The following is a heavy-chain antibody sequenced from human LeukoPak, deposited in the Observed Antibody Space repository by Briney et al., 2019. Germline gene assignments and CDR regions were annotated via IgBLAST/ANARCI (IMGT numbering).Heavy chain of an antibody. V-gene: IGHV3-74*03. J-gene: IGHJ3*02. CDR1: RFTFSNYG. D-gene: IGHD2-15*01. CDR3: ARSKRWYSTDAFDI. Sequence: GRSLRLSCAASRFTFSNYGMHWVRQAPGKGLVWVSRINGDGSNTTYADSVKGRFTISRDNAKNTLYLQMNSLRAEDTAVYHCARSKRWYSTDAFDIWGQGTMVTVSS. CDR2: INGDGSNT.